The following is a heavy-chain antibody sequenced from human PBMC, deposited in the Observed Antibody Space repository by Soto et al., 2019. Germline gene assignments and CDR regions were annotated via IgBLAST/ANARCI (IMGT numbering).Heavy chain of an antibody. J-gene: IGHJ6*02. CDR2: ISSSSSYI. CDR3: ARDNQQYSYYYYGMDV. V-gene: IGHV3-21*01. CDR1: GFTFSSYS. D-gene: IGHD6-13*01. Sequence: GGSLRLSCAASGFTFSSYSMNWVRQAPGKGLEWVSSISSSSSYIYYADSVKGRFTISRDNAKNSLYLQMNSLRAEDTAVYYCARDNQQYSYYYYGMDVWAQGTTVNVSS.